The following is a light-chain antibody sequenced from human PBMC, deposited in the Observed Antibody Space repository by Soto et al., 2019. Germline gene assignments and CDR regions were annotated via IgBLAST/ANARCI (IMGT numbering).Light chain of an antibody. J-gene: IGKJ1*01. CDR2: DGS. Sequence: IQMTQLPSTLPASVGDTVTIIFRASESISSCLAWYQQRPGRAPSLLIYDGSNLESGVPSRFSGSGSGTEFTLTITSLQPEDFAIYYCQQYDSSRTFGQGTKVDIK. CDR1: ESISSC. CDR3: QQYDSSRT. V-gene: IGKV1-5*02.